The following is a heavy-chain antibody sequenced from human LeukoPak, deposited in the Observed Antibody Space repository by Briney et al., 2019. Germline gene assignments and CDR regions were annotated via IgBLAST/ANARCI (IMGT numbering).Heavy chain of an antibody. CDR2: MNHSGRT. V-gene: IGHV4-34*01. J-gene: IGHJ5*02. Sequence: PSETLSLTCAVYGGSLSGYYWSWIRQAPGKGVEGSGEMNHSGRTNYNPSLKSGGTISVDRSKNKLSREGGWVTAEDRGVDYSAGDTGGYDLGPSNWFDPWRQGTLLTVSS. D-gene: IGHD5-12*01. CDR1: GGSLSGYY. CDR3: AGDTGGYDLGPSNWFDP.